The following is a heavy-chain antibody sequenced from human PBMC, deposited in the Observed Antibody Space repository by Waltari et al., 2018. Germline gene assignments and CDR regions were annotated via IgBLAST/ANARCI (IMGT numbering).Heavy chain of an antibody. Sequence: EVQLLESGGGLVQPGGSLRLSCGVSGLGFSTSAMSWVRQAPGKGLEWVSSISIGGGKMYYADSVKGRFTISRDDSKNVLYLQLNSLRAEDTALYYCAKEIRPNDYWGQGTLVTVSS. CDR3: AKEIRPNDY. V-gene: IGHV3-23*01. J-gene: IGHJ4*02. CDR1: GLGFSTSA. D-gene: IGHD1-1*01. CDR2: ISIGGGKM.